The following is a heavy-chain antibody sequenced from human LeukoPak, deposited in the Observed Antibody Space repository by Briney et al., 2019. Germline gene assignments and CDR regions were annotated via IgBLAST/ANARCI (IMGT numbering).Heavy chain of an antibody. V-gene: IGHV3-33*06. Sequence: GGSLRLSCAASGFTFSSYVMHWVRQAPGKGLEWVAVIWYDGSNKYYADSVKGRFTISRDNSKNTLYLQMNSLRAEDTAVYYCAKGGDYGGGTYYFDYWGQGTLVTVSS. CDR1: GFTFSSYV. D-gene: IGHD4-23*01. CDR2: IWYDGSNK. J-gene: IGHJ4*02. CDR3: AKGGDYGGGTYYFDY.